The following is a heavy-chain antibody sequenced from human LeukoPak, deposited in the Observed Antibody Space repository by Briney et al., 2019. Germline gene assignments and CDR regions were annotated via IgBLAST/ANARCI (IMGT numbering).Heavy chain of an antibody. J-gene: IGHJ3*02. CDR1: GFIVSSNY. CDR2: IYSGGRT. V-gene: IGHV3-66*01. CDR3: ARAPDGYEAFDI. D-gene: IGHD3-22*01. Sequence: GGSLRLSCAVSGFIVSSNYMTWVRQAPGKGLEWVSVIYSGGRTYYAASVKGRFTTSRDNSKNTRYLQMNSLGAEDTAVYYCARAPDGYEAFDIWGQGTMVTVSS.